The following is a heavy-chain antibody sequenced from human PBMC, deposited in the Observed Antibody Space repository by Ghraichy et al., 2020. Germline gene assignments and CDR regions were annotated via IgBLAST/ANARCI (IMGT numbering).Heavy chain of an antibody. Sequence: GGSLRLSCAASGFNFDIYSMNWVRQAPGKGLEWVASISSTSTYIYYADSVEGRFTISRDNARNSLYLQMNSLRAEDTALYYCASDPSAGAGLRPFDNWGPGTLVTVSS. CDR2: ISSTSTYI. CDR1: GFNFDIYS. D-gene: IGHD4-17*01. J-gene: IGHJ5*02. V-gene: IGHV3-21*06. CDR3: ASDPSAGAGLRPFDN.